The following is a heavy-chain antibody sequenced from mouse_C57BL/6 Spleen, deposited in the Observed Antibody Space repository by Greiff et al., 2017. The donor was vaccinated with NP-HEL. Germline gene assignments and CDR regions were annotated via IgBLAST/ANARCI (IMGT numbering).Heavy chain of an antibody. Sequence: QVQLKQPGAELVKPGASVKLSCKASGYTFTSYWMQWVKQRPGQGLEWIGEIDPSDSYTNYTQKFKGKATLTVDTSSSTAYMQLSSLTSEDSAVYYCARAYDRRGGFAYWGQGTLVTVSA. J-gene: IGHJ3*01. D-gene: IGHD2-3*01. CDR2: IDPSDSYT. CDR3: ARAYDRRGGFAY. V-gene: IGHV1-50*01. CDR1: GYTFTSYW.